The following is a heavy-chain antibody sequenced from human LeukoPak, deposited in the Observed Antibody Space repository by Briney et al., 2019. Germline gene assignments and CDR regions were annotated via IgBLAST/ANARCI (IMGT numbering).Heavy chain of an antibody. D-gene: IGHD4-17*01. CDR3: ARGRNTVTTPFDY. V-gene: IGHV1-2*02. Sequence: ASVKVSCKASRYTFTDYYINWVRQAPGQGLEWMGWINPNSGGTNYAQKFQGRVTMTRDTSISTAYMELSRLRSDDTAVYYCARGRNTVTTPFDYWGQGTLVTVSS. CDR1: RYTFTDYY. J-gene: IGHJ4*02. CDR2: INPNSGGT.